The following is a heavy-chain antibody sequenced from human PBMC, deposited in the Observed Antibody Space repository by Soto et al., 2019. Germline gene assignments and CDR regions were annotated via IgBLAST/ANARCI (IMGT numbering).Heavy chain of an antibody. CDR3: ARVAVAARPRWYNWFDP. D-gene: IGHD2-15*01. Sequence: QEQLVQSGAEVKKPGSSVKVSCKTSGYTFTDYDINWVRQATGQRLEWIGWMNPNSGETGYAQKFQCRVTMTRSASLSTAYLALSSLRSEDTAVYYCARVAVAARPRWYNWFDPWGQGTLVTVSS. CDR2: MNPNSGET. V-gene: IGHV1-8*01. J-gene: IGHJ5*02. CDR1: GYTFTDYD.